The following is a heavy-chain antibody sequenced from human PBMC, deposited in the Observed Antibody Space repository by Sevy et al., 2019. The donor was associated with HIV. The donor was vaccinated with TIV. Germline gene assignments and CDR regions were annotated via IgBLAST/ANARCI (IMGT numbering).Heavy chain of an antibody. CDR3: ARALLGYYYDSSGSYLFDY. CDR1: GFTFSSYA. CDR2: ISGSGGST. D-gene: IGHD3-22*01. Sequence: GGSLRLSCAASGFTFSSYAMSWVRQAPGKGLEWVSAISGSGGSTYYADSVKGRFTISRDNSKNTLYLQMNSLRAEDTAVYYCARALLGYYYDSSGSYLFDYWGQGTLVTVSS. J-gene: IGHJ4*02. V-gene: IGHV3-23*01.